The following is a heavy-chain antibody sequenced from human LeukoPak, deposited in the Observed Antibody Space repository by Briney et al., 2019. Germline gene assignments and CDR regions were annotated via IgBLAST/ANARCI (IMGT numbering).Heavy chain of an antibody. D-gene: IGHD5-12*01. V-gene: IGHV4-38-2*02. CDR3: ARAGGYDSLHYFDY. CDR1: GYSISSGYY. CDR2: INHSGGT. J-gene: IGHJ4*02. Sequence: SETLSLTCTVSGYSISSGYYWGWIRQPPGKGLELIGSINHSGGTYYNPSLKSRVTISVDRSKNQFSLKLSSVTAADTAVYYCARAGGYDSLHYFDYWGQGTLVTVSS.